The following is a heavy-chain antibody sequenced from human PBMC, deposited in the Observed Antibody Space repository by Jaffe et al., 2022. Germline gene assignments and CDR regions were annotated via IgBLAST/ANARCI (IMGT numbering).Heavy chain of an antibody. J-gene: IGHJ4*02. D-gene: IGHD3-16*01. CDR2: IKDDGSEK. Sequence: EVQLVESGGGLVQPGGSLRLSCVVSGLPYSIYWMSWVRQAPGKGLEWVAHIKDDGSEKYYVDSVKGRFTISRDNAKNSLFLQMNSLRVEDTAVYYCARVGRGSGDSDYWGQGTLVTVSS. V-gene: IGHV3-7*05. CDR3: ARVGRGSGDSDY. CDR1: GLPYSIYW.